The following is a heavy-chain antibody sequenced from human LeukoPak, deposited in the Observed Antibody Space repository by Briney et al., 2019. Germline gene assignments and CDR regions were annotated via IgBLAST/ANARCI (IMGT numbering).Heavy chain of an antibody. J-gene: IGHJ4*02. CDR3: VKNGGPGSHWDYYFYS. V-gene: IGHV3-23*01. CDR1: GFPFSSYA. CDR2: IIDNGYYT. Sequence: RTGGSLRLSCAASGFPFSSYAMSWVRQAPGKGLEWVSSIIDNGYYTYYADSVKGRFTISRDNSKNTLSLQMNTLRAEDTAVYYCVKNGGPGSHWDYYFYSWGQGTLVTVSS. D-gene: IGHD1-26*01.